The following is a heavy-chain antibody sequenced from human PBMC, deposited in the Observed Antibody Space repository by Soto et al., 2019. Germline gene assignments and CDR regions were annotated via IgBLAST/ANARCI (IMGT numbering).Heavy chain of an antibody. D-gene: IGHD2-15*01. CDR2: MNPNSGNT. J-gene: IGHJ3*02. CDR3: ASVLGYCSGGSCYSGFAFDI. V-gene: IGHV1-8*01. CDR1: GYTFTSYD. Sequence: ASVKVSCKASGYTFTSYDINWVRKATGQGLEWMGWMNPNSGNTGYAQKFQGRVTMTRNTSISTAYMELSSLRSEDTAVYYCASVLGYCSGGSCYSGFAFDIWGQGTMVTVSS.